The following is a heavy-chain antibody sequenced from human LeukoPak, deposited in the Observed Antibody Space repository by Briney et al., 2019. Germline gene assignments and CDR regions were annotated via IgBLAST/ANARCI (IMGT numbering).Heavy chain of an antibody. CDR2: ISGSTTYI. Sequence: GGSLRLSCAASGFAFSSYTMNWVRQAPGKGLEWVSSISGSTTYIYYAASVKGRFTISRDNAKNSLYLQMNSLRTEDTAVYYCARVWPDYDFWTGYLDYWGRGTLVTVSS. V-gene: IGHV3-21*01. J-gene: IGHJ4*02. D-gene: IGHD3-3*01. CDR3: ARVWPDYDFWTGYLDY. CDR1: GFAFSSYT.